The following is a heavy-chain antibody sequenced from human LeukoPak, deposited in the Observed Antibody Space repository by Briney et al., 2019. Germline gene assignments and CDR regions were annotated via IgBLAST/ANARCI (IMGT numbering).Heavy chain of an antibody. J-gene: IGHJ4*02. Sequence: PSETLSLTCTVSGGSVSSGSYYWSWIRQPPGKGLEWIGYIHNSGSTNYNPSLKSRVTISVDTSKYQFSLKLSSVTAADTAVYYCARVIAVAGNFDYWGQGTLVTVSS. D-gene: IGHD6-19*01. CDR1: GGSVSSGSYY. CDR3: ARVIAVAGNFDY. V-gene: IGHV4-61*01. CDR2: IHNSGST.